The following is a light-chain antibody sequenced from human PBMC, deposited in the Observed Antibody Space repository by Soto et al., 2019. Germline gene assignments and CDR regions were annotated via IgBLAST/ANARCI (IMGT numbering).Light chain of an antibody. V-gene: IGLV1-40*01. CDR3: QSYDSSRSVVV. Sequence: QSVLTQPPSVSGAPGQRGTISCTGSSSNIGAGYDVHWYQQLPGTAPKLLIYGNSNRPSGVPDRFSGSKSGTSASLAITGLQAEDEADYYCQSYDSSRSVVVFGGGTKLTVL. CDR2: GNS. J-gene: IGLJ2*01. CDR1: SSNIGAGYD.